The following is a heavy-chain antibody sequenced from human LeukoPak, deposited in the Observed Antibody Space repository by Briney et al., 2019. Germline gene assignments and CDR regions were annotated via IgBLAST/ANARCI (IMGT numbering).Heavy chain of an antibody. J-gene: IGHJ5*02. CDR2: IYHSGST. D-gene: IGHD3-16*01. Sequence: SETLSLTCTVSGYSISDGYYWDWIRQPPGKGLEWIGSIYHSGSTYYNPSLKSRVTISVDTSKNQFSLKLSSVTAADTAVYYCARGGWGWFDPWGQGTLVTVSS. CDR1: GYSISDGYY. V-gene: IGHV4-38-2*02. CDR3: ARGGWGWFDP.